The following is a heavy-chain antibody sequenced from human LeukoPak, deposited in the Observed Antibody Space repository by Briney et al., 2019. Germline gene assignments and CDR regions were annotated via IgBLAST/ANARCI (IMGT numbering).Heavy chain of an antibody. CDR2: ISSSSSTV. V-gene: IGHV3-48*02. CDR1: GFTFSRYS. J-gene: IGHJ4*02. Sequence: GGSLRLSCAASGFTFSRYSMNWVRQAPGKGLERVSYISSSSSTVYYADSLKGRFTISRDNAKSSPYLQMNSLRDEDTAVYYCARAQTYYGSGSYLYWGQGTLVTVSS. CDR3: ARAQTYYGSGSYLY. D-gene: IGHD3-10*01.